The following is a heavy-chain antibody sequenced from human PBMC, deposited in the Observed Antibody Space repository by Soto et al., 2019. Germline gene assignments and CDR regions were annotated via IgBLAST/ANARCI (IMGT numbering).Heavy chain of an antibody. CDR1: GGTFSSYA. CDR3: ARVVTVVNSCNYGYFDL. CDR2: IIPIFGTA. J-gene: IGHJ2*01. V-gene: IGHV1-69*12. Sequence: QVQLVQSGAEVKKPGSSVKVSCKASGGTFSSYAISWLRQAPGEGLEWMGGIIPIFGTANYAQKFQGRVTITADESTSTADMELSSLRSEDTAVYYCARVVTVVNSCNYGYFDLWGRGTLVTVSS. D-gene: IGHD2-15*01.